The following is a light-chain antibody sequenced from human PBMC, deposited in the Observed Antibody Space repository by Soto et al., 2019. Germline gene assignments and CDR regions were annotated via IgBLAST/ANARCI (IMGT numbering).Light chain of an antibody. CDR2: GAS. V-gene: IGKV3-15*01. CDR1: QSLSSY. Sequence: EIVMTQSPATLSVSPGERVTLSCRASQSLSSYLAWYKQKPGQAPRLLIYGASTRATGIPARFRGSGSGTEFTLTVSSLQSEDFAVHYCQQYTNWPYTFGQGTKLEIK. CDR3: QQYTNWPYT. J-gene: IGKJ2*01.